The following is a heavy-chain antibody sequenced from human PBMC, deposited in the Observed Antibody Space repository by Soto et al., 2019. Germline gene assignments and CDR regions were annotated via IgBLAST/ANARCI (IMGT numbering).Heavy chain of an antibody. CDR1: GFTFSSYA. V-gene: IGHV3-30-3*01. CDR2: ISYDGSNK. D-gene: IGHD3-22*01. Sequence: GGSLRLSCAASGFTFSSYAMHWVRQAPGKGLEWVAVISYDGSNKYYADSVKGRFTISRDNSKNTLYLQMNSLRAEDTAVYYCAREGDYYYDSSGYYRSYYGMDVWGQGTTVTVSS. CDR3: AREGDYYYDSSGYYRSYYGMDV. J-gene: IGHJ6*02.